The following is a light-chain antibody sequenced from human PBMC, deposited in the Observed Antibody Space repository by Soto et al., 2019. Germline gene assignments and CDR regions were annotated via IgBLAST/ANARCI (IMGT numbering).Light chain of an antibody. CDR1: QSVSNNY. V-gene: IGKV3-20*01. CDR3: QQANSFPFT. Sequence: EIVLTQSPGTLSLSPGERATLSCRASQSVSNNYLAWYQQKPGQAPRLLIYGASNRATGIPDRFSGSGSGTDFTLTISRLEPEDFATYYCQQANSFPFTFGQGTRLEIK. CDR2: GAS. J-gene: IGKJ5*01.